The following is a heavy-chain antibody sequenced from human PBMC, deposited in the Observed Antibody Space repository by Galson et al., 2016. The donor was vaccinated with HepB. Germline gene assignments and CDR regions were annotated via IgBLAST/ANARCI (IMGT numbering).Heavy chain of an antibody. V-gene: IGHV3-21*01. CDR2: ISSSSDYI. CDR1: GFTFTSYS. D-gene: IGHD3-16*01. Sequence: SLRLSCAAPGFTFTSYSMNWVRQAPGKGLEWVSSISSSSDYIYYSGSVRGRVTISRDNARNSLYLRMDSLRAEDTAVYFCSRGGGMYYSMDVWGQGTAVTV. J-gene: IGHJ6*02. CDR3: SRGGGMYYSMDV.